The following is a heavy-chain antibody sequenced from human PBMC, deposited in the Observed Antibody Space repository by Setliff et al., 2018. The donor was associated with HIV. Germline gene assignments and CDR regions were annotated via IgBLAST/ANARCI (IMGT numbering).Heavy chain of an antibody. D-gene: IGHD3-10*01. V-gene: IGHV1-2*06. CDR3: ASGKGVRGVIITGGLDV. CDR1: GYIFSGYY. CDR2: IDPNTGDT. Sequence: ASVKVSCKTSGYIFSGYYIHWVRQAPGQGLEWMGRIDPNTGDTHYTQKFQGRVTMTRDTSISTAYMELSRLTSADTAVYYCASGKGVRGVIITGGLDVWGKGTTVTVSS. J-gene: IGHJ6*04.